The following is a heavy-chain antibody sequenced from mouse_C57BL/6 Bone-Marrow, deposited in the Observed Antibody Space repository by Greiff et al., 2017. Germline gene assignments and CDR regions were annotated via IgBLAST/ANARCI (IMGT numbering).Heavy chain of an antibody. J-gene: IGHJ3*01. Sequence: EVKLVESGGGLVQPGGSLKLSCAASGFTFSDYYMYWVRQTPETRLEWVAYISNGGGSTYYPDTVKGRFTISRDNAKNTLYLQMSRLKSEDTAMYYCARLHAYGGCAYWGQGTLVTVSA. CDR1: GFTFSDYY. CDR3: ARLHAYGGCAY. CDR2: ISNGGGST. D-gene: IGHD1-1*01. V-gene: IGHV5-12*01.